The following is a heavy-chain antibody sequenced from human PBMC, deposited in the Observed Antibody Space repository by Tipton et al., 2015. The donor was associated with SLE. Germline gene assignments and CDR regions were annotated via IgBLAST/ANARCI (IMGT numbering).Heavy chain of an antibody. CDR2: IRYDGSNK. Sequence: SLRLSCAASGFTFSSYGMHWVRQAPGKGLEWVAFIRYDGSNKYYADSVKGRFTISRDNSKNTLYLQMNSLRAEDTAVYYCEVYAKGDFDYWGQGTLVTVSS. CDR3: EVYAKGDFDY. D-gene: IGHD2-8*01. J-gene: IGHJ4*02. CDR1: GFTFSSYG. V-gene: IGHV3-30*02.